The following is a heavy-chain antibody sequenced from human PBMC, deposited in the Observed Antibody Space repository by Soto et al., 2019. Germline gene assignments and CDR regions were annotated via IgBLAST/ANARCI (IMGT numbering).Heavy chain of an antibody. CDR3: AGAVTWGLAV. D-gene: IGHD3-16*01. Sequence: EVQLVESGGGLVQPGGSLRLSCAASGFTFSLYSMSWVRQVPGKGLEWVSYISRSSTGIHYADSVKGRFTISRDDATNSRHLEMNSLRDGDTAVYYCAGAVTWGLAVWRHGTTV. J-gene: IGHJ6*02. CDR2: ISRSSTGI. CDR1: GFTFSLYS. V-gene: IGHV3-48*02.